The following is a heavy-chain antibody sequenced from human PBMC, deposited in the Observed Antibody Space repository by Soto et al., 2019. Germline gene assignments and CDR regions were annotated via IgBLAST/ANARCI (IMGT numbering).Heavy chain of an antibody. CDR2: ISYDGGNK. D-gene: IGHD6-19*01. V-gene: IGHV3-30*03. J-gene: IGHJ4*02. CDR3: ATDFSGWYGSSEYGF. CDR1: GFTFSSSG. Sequence: QVQLVESGGGVVQPGRSLRLSCAASGFTFSSSGIHWVRQAPGKGLEWVAVISYDGGNKYYVDSVKDRFTISRDNSKNTLYLQMNSLIAEDTAVYYCATDFSGWYGSSEYGFWGQGTLVTVSS.